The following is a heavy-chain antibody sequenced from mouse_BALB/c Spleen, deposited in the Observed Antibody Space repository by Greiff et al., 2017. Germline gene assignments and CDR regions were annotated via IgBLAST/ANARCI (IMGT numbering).Heavy chain of an antibody. J-gene: IGHJ2*01. D-gene: IGHD1-1*01. Sequence: EVQRVESGGGLVQPGGSRKLSCAASGFTFSSFGMHWVRQAPEKGLEWVAYISSGSSTIYYADTVKGRFTISRDNPKNTLFLQMTSLRSEDTAMYYCARLRSGFDYWGQGTTLTVSS. CDR3: ARLRSGFDY. CDR1: GFTFSSFG. V-gene: IGHV5-17*02. CDR2: ISSGSSTI.